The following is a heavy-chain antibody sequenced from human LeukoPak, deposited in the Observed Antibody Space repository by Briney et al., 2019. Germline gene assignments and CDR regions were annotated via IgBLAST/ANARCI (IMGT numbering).Heavy chain of an antibody. J-gene: IGHJ4*02. CDR3: ARHLSGVTGYTYGRGIDY. CDR1: GFNFSRYW. CDR2: IKQDGSEK. D-gene: IGHD5-18*01. V-gene: IGHV3-7*01. Sequence: GGSLRLSCAASGFNFSRYWMSWVRQAPGKGLEWVANIKQDGSEKYYVDSVKGRFTISRDNAKKSLYLQVNSLRAEDTAVYYCARHLSGVTGYTYGRGIDYWGQGTLVTVSS.